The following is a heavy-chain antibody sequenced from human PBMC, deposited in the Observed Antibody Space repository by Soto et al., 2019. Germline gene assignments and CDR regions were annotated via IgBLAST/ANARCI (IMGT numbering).Heavy chain of an antibody. D-gene: IGHD6-6*01. V-gene: IGHV5-10-1*01. J-gene: IGHJ6*02. CDR1: GYSFTNYW. CDR3: ARHYSSSSFMDV. Sequence: HGESLKISCKTSGYSFTNYWISCVRQMPGKRLEWMGEIDPRDSHTNYSPSFQGHVTMSTDKSNSTAYLQWSSLKASDTAMYYCARHYSSSSFMDVWGQGTTVTVSS. CDR2: IDPRDSHT.